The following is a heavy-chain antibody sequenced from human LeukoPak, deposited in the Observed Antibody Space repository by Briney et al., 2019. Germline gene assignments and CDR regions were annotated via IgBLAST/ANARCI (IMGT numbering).Heavy chain of an antibody. CDR3: ARPRPSYGDYDY. J-gene: IGHJ4*02. CDR1: GYTFTSFG. V-gene: IGHV1-18*04. Sequence: ASVKVSCKASGYTFTSFGISWVRQAPGQGLEWMGWISTYNGNTNYAQKLQGRVTMTTDTSTTTAYMELRSLRSDDTAVYYCARPRPSYGDYDYWGQGTLVTVSS. CDR2: ISTYNGNT. D-gene: IGHD4-17*01.